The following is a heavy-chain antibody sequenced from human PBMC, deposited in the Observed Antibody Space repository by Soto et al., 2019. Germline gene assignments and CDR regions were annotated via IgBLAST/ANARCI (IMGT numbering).Heavy chain of an antibody. CDR3: ARGSYYYDSSGYYIHWFDP. CDR1: GYTFTSYG. V-gene: IGHV1-18*01. Sequence: ASVKVSCKASGYTFTSYGISWVRQAPGQGLEWMGWISAYNGNTNYAQKLQGRVTMTTDTSTSTAYMELRSLRSDDTAVYYCARGSYYYDSSGYYIHWFDPWGQGTLVTVSS. CDR2: ISAYNGNT. J-gene: IGHJ5*02. D-gene: IGHD3-22*01.